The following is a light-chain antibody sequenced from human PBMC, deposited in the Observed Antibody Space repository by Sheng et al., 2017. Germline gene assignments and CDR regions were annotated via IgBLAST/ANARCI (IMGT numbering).Light chain of an antibody. Sequence: DIQMTQSPSSLSASVGDRVTITCRASQAISTYLNWYQQRPGKAPELVIFAASSLQSGVPSRFTGSGSGTDFTLTISSLQPEDFTTYYCQQSYSFPRTFGQGTKVEV. CDR1: QAISTY. CDR3: QQSYSFPRT. J-gene: IGKJ1*01. CDR2: AAS. V-gene: IGKV1-39*01.